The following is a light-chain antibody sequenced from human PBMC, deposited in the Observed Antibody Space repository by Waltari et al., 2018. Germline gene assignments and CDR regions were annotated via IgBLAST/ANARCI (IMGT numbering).Light chain of an antibody. J-gene: IGKJ1*01. CDR3: QQYNNWPPWT. CDR2: GAS. V-gene: IGKV3-15*01. CDR1: QRVSSN. Sequence: EIVMTQSPATLSVSPGERATLSCRASQRVSSNLAWYQQKPGQAPRLLIYGASTRATGIPARFSGSWSGTEFTLTISSLQSEDFAVYYCQQYNNWPPWTFGQGTKVEIK.